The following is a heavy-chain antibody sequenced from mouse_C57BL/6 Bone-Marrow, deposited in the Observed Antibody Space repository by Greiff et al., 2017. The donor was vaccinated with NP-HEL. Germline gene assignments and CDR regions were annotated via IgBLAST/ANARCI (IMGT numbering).Heavy chain of an antibody. Sequence: QVQLQQPGAELVKPGASVKLSCKASGYTFTSYWMQWVKQRPGQGLEWIGEIDPSDSYTNYNQKFKGKATLTVDTSSSTAYMQLSRLTSEDSAVYYCARVDYWGQGTTLTVSS. J-gene: IGHJ2*01. V-gene: IGHV1-50*01. CDR1: GYTFTSYW. CDR2: IDPSDSYT. CDR3: ARVDY.